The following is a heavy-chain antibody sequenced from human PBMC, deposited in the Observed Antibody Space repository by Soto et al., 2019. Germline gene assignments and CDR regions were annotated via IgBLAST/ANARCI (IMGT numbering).Heavy chain of an antibody. D-gene: IGHD3-10*01. V-gene: IGHV1-18*01. Sequence: ASVKVSCKASGYTFTSYGIRWVRQAPGQGLEWMGWISAYNGNTNYAQKLQGRVTMTTDTSTSTAYMELRSLRSDDTAVYYCAFSPRRGWYYYSGMDVWGQGTTVTVSS. CDR2: ISAYNGNT. CDR3: AFSPRRGWYYYSGMDV. J-gene: IGHJ6*02. CDR1: GYTFTSYG.